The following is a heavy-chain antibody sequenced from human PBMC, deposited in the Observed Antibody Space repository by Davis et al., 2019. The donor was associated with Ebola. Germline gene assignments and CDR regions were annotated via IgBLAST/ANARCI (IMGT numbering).Heavy chain of an antibody. D-gene: IGHD6-19*01. CDR2: FGTVGDT. J-gene: IGHJ6*02. CDR3: ARDGIAVAGTDGMDV. V-gene: IGHV3-69-1*01. CDR1: GFIFRNYV. Sequence: GESLKISCETSGFIFRNYVMSWVRQAPGKGLEWVSTFGTVGDTYYADSVKGRFTISRDNAKNSLYLQMNSLRAEDTAVYYCARDGIAVAGTDGMDVWGQGTTVTVSS.